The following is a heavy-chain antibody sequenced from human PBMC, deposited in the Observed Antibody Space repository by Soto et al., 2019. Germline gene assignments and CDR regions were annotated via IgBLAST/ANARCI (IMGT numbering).Heavy chain of an antibody. D-gene: IGHD3-22*01. CDR2: IYYSGST. J-gene: IGHJ3*02. V-gene: IGHV4-61*01. Sequence: SETLSLTCTVSGGSVSSGSYYWSWIRQPPGKGLEWIGYIYYSGSTNYNPSLKSRVTISVDTSKNQFSLKLSSVTAADTAVYYCARSDSYYYDSSGYYYVPDAFDIWGQGKMVTVSS. CDR3: ARSDSYYYDSSGYYYVPDAFDI. CDR1: GGSVSSGSYY.